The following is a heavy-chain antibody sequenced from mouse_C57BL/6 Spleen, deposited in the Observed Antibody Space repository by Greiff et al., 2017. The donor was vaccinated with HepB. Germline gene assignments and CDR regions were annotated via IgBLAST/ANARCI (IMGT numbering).Heavy chain of an antibody. J-gene: IGHJ3*01. CDR1: GYSITSGYY. CDR2: ISYDGSN. D-gene: IGHD5-5*01. CDR3: ARDPSYL. Sequence: EVQLLESGPGLVKPSQSLSLTCSVTGYSITSGYYWNWIRQFPGNKLEWMGYISYDGSNNYNPSLKNRISITRDTSKNQFFLKLNSVTTEDTATYYCARDPSYLWGQGTLVTVSA. V-gene: IGHV3-6*01.